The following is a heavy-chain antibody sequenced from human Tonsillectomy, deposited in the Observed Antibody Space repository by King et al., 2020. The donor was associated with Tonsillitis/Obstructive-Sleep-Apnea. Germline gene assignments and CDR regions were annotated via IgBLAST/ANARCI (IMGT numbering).Heavy chain of an antibody. V-gene: IGHV1-2*02. D-gene: IGHD2-15*01. CDR3: AREKVLVAATNYWFDP. Sequence: QLVQSGAEVKKPGASVKVSCKTSGYTFIGYYIYWVRQAPGQGLECMGWINPDSGGTNYAQKFQGRVSMTRDTSISTAYMELSRLTSDDTAVYYCAREKVLVAATNYWFDPWGPGTLVTVSS. CDR2: INPDSGGT. J-gene: IGHJ5*02. CDR1: GYTFIGYY.